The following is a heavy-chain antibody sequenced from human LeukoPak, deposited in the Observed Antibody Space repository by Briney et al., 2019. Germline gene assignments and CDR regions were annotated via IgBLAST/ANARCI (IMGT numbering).Heavy chain of an antibody. CDR2: IYYSGST. CDR3: ARGNCSSTSCYLGWFDP. V-gene: IGHV4-59*01. CDR1: GGSISSYY. Sequence: SETPSLTCTVSGGSISSYYWSWIRQPPGKGLEWIGYIYYSGSTNYNPSLKSRVTISVDTSKNQFSLKLSSVTAADTAVYYCARGNCSSTSCYLGWFDPWGQGTLVTVSS. J-gene: IGHJ5*02. D-gene: IGHD2-2*01.